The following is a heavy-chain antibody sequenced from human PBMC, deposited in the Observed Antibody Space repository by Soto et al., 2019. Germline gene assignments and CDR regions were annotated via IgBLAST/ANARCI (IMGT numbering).Heavy chain of an antibody. CDR3: ARDIPQRYYDFWSAPPPPSALNYYGMGV. Sequence: GGSLRLSCAASGFTFSSYAMHWVRQAPGKGLEWVAVISYDGSNKYYADSVKGRFTISRDNSKNTLYLQMNSLRAEDTAVYYCARDIPQRYYDFWSAPPPPSALNYYGMGVWGQGTTVTVSS. J-gene: IGHJ6*02. D-gene: IGHD3-3*01. V-gene: IGHV3-30-3*01. CDR1: GFTFSSYA. CDR2: ISYDGSNK.